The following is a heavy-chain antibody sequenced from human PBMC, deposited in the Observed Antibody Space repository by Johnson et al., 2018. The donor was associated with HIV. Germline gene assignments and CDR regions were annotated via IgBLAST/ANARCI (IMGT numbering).Heavy chain of an antibody. CDR2: ISCDGGTK. V-gene: IGHV3-30*04. CDR3: ARDDQNWSDDHAFDI. Sequence: QMQLVESGGGLVQPGGSLRLSCAASGFIFGSYAMHWVRQAPGKGLEWVAVISCDGGTKYSADSEYVLFPISRDNSKNTLYLQMNSLRAEDTAVYYCARDDQNWSDDHAFDIWGQGTMVTVSS. CDR1: GFIFGSYA. J-gene: IGHJ3*02. D-gene: IGHD1-1*01.